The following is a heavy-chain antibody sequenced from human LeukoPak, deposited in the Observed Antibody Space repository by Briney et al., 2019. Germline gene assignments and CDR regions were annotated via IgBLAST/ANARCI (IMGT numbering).Heavy chain of an antibody. CDR1: GFTFSSYS. Sequence: SGGSLRLSCAASGFTFSSYSMNWVRQAPGKGLEWVSSISSSSSYIYYADSVKGRFTISRDNAKNSLYLQMNSLRAEDTAVYYCARDKRAVAGTKNYYYYYYMDVWGKGTTVTVSS. CDR2: ISSSSSYI. CDR3: ARDKRAVAGTKNYYYYYYMDV. V-gene: IGHV3-21*01. J-gene: IGHJ6*03. D-gene: IGHD6-19*01.